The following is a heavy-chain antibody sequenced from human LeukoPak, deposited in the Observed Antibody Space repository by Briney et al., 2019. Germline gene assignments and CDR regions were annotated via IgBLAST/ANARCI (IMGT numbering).Heavy chain of an antibody. Sequence: GGSLRLSCAASGFTFSSFTMTWVRQAPGKGLEWVSAIGGRGGRTYYVDSLGGRFTIARDNSKDMVYLQMNSLKVEDTAIYYCGKEGGAWGQGTKVTVSS. D-gene: IGHD3-16*01. CDR2: IGGRGGRT. CDR3: GKEGGA. CDR1: GFTFSSFT. V-gene: IGHV3-23*01. J-gene: IGHJ6*02.